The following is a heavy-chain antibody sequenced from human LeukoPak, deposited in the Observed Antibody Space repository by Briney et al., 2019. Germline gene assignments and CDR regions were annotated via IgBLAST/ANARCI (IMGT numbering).Heavy chain of an antibody. V-gene: IGHV1-69*13. J-gene: IGHJ4*02. Sequence: SVKVSCKASGYTFTSYGISWVRQAPGQGLEWMGGIIPIFGTANYAQKFQGRVTITADESTSTAYMELSSLRSEDTAVYYCARVVRIPYWGQGTLVTVSS. CDR1: GYTFTSYG. D-gene: IGHD2-15*01. CDR2: IIPIFGTA. CDR3: ARVVRIPY.